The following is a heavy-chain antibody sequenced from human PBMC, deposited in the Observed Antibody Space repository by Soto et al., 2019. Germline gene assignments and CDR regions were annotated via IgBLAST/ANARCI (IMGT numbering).Heavy chain of an antibody. Sequence: GASVKVSCKASGYTFTGYAMHWVRQAPGQRLEWMGWINAGNGNTKYSQKFQGRVTITRDTSASTAYMELSSLRSEDTAVYYCARDYDFWSGYNFDYWGQGTLVTVSS. CDR3: ARDYDFWSGYNFDY. CDR1: GYTFTGYA. J-gene: IGHJ4*02. V-gene: IGHV1-3*01. CDR2: INAGNGNT. D-gene: IGHD3-3*01.